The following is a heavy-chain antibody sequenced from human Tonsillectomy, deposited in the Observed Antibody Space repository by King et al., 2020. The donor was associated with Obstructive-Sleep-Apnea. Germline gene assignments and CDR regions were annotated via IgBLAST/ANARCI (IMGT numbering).Heavy chain of an antibody. CDR1: GGNFSSYA. D-gene: IGHD3-22*01. CDR2: IIPISGIA. V-gene: IGHV1-69*17. CDR3: ARGYYDSGGYYNFDY. J-gene: IGHJ4*02. Sequence: QLVQSGAEVKKPGSSVKVSCKASGGNFSSYAISWVRQAPGQGLEWMGGIIPISGIANYAQNFPGRVTITADKSTSTAYMGLSSLRSEDTAVYYCARGYYDSGGYYNFDYWGQGTLVTVSS.